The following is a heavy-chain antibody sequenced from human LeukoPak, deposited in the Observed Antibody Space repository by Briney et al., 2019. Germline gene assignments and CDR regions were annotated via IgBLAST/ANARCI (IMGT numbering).Heavy chain of an antibody. CDR1: GGSISSRSYY. J-gene: IGHJ4*02. V-gene: IGHV4-39*01. D-gene: IGHD3-10*01. CDR2: IYYSGKT. CDR3: ARHEDDYYGSGGYLYFDY. Sequence: SETLSLTCTLSGGSISSRSYYWGWIPQPPGKGLEWIGSIYYSGKTYYNPSLKSRVTISVDTSKNQFSLKLTSVTAADTAVYYCARHEDDYYGSGGYLYFDYWGQGTLVTVSS.